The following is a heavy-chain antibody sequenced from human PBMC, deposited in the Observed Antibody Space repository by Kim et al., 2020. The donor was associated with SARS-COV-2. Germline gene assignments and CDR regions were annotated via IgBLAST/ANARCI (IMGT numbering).Heavy chain of an antibody. J-gene: IGHJ3*01. V-gene: IGHV3-48*03. D-gene: IGHD1-26*01. CDR3: VREGRVGAPAHDAFDL. Sequence: GGSLRLSFAVSGFIFSNYEMNWVRQAPGKGLEWVSYIGSGGTPIFYADSVKGRFTISRDNAKNSVYLRMNGLRAEDTALYYCVREGRVGAPAHDAFDLWGQGTMVTVSS. CDR1: GFIFSNYE. CDR2: IGSGGTPI.